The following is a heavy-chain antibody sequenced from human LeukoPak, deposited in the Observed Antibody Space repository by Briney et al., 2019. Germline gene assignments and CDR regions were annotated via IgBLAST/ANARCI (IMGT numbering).Heavy chain of an antibody. CDR1: GFAFSGYY. J-gene: IGHJ4*02. V-gene: IGHV3-11*04. CDR3: ARDKEE. CDR2: ISSLGSTI. Sequence: GGSLRLSCAASGFAFSGYYMSWIRQAPGKGLEWVSYISSLGSTIYYTDSVKGRFTISRDNAKNSLYLQMSSLRAGDTAVYYCARDKEEWGQGTLVTVSS.